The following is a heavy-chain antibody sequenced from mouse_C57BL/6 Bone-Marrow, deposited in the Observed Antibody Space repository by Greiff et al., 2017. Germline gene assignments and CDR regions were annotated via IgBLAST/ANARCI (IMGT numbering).Heavy chain of an antibody. CDR1: GYTFTNYW. J-gene: IGHJ3*01. Sequence: LQESGAELVRPGTSVKMSCKASGYTFTNYWIGWAKQRPGHGLEWIGDIYPGGGYTNYNEKFKGKATLTADKSSSTAYMQFSSLTSEDSAIYDCASGGYYKRWFAYWGQGTLVTVSA. V-gene: IGHV1-63*01. CDR2: IYPGGGYT. CDR3: ASGGYYKRWFAY. D-gene: IGHD1-1*01.